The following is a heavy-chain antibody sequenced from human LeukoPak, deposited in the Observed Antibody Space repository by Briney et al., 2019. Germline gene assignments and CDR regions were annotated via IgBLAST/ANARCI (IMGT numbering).Heavy chain of an antibody. J-gene: IGHJ6*02. D-gene: IGHD3-10*01. Sequence: GGSLRLSCAASGFTSSTYGMSWVRQAPGKGLEWVSGINWNGGSTGYADSVKGRFTISRDNAKNSLYLQMNSLRAEDTALYHCARDGCYGSGSYYNGPHYYYYGMDVWGQGTTVTVSS. V-gene: IGHV3-20*01. CDR2: INWNGGST. CDR1: GFTSSTYG. CDR3: ARDGCYGSGSYYNGPHYYYYGMDV.